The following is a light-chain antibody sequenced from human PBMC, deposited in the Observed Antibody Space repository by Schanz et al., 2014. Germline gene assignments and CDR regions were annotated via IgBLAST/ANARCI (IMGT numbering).Light chain of an antibody. CDR1: QSVTRY. V-gene: IGKV3-11*01. J-gene: IGKJ5*01. Sequence: EIVLTQSPATLSLSPGERATLSCRASQSVTRYFAWYQQKPGQAPRLLIYGASTRATGIPARFSGSGSGTDFTLTISSLEPEDFAVYYCQQRSNWPPITFGQGTRLEIK. CDR3: QQRSNWPPIT. CDR2: GAS.